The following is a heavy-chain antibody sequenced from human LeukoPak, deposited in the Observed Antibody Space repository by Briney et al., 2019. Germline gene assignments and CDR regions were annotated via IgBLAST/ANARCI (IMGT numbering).Heavy chain of an antibody. V-gene: IGHV4-34*01. Sequence: TSETLSLTCAVYGGSSSGYYWSWIRQPPGKGLEWIGEINHSGSTNYNPSLKSRVTISVDTSKNQFSLKLSSVTAADTAVYYCARRAGQQLVRRFVDYWGQGILVTVSS. D-gene: IGHD6-13*01. CDR1: GGSSSGYY. J-gene: IGHJ4*02. CDR2: INHSGST. CDR3: ARRAGQQLVRRFVDY.